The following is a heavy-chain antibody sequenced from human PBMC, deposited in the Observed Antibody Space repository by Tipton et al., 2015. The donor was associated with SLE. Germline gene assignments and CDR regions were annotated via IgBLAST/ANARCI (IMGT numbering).Heavy chain of an antibody. CDR1: GGSISSYY. J-gene: IGHJ6*03. V-gene: IGHV4-59*01. CDR2: IYYSGST. Sequence: LRLSCTVSGGSISSYYWSWIRQPPGKGLEWIGYIYYSGSTNYNPSLKSRVTISVDTSKNQFSLKLSSVTAADTAVYYCARAGAGYYYYYYMDVWGKGTTVTASS. CDR3: ARAGAGYYYYYYMDV.